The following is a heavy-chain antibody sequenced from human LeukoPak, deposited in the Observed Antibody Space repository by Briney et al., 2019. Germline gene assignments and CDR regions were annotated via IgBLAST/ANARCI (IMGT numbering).Heavy chain of an antibody. CDR2: ISSSGSYI. Sequence: AGGSLRLSCAASGFTFTTYSMNWVRQAPGKGLEWVSSISSSGSYIYYADSVKGRFTISRDNAKNSLYLQMNSLRAEDTAVYYCARSDYFDYWGQGTLVTVSS. V-gene: IGHV3-21*01. J-gene: IGHJ4*02. CDR1: GFTFTTYS. CDR3: ARSDYFDY.